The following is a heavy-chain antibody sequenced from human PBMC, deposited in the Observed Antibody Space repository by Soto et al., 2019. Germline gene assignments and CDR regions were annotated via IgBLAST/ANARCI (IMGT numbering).Heavy chain of an antibody. V-gene: IGHV5-51*01. CDR1: GYTFATYW. J-gene: IGHJ6*02. CDR3: ARLGGNYYYYYGMDV. CDR2: LYPADSGT. Sequence: GESLKISCKGSGYTFATYWIGWVRQMPGKGLEWMGILYPADSGTKYSPSFQGQVTISADKSISTAYLQWSSLKASDTAIYYCARLGGNYYYYYGMDVWGQGTTVTV. D-gene: IGHD1-1*01.